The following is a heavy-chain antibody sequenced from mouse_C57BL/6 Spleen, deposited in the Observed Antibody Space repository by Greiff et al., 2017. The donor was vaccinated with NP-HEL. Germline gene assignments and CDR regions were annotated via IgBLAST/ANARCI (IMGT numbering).Heavy chain of an antibody. CDR1: GYTFTDYE. V-gene: IGHV1-15*01. D-gene: IGHD1-1*01. CDR2: IDPETGGT. J-gene: IGHJ2*01. Sequence: VQLQQSGAELVRPGASVTLSCKASGYTFTDYEMHWVKQTPVHGLEWIGAIDPETGGTAYNQKFKGKALLTADKSSSTAYMELRSLTSEDSAVYYCTRAIYYYGVDYWGQGTTLTVSS. CDR3: TRAIYYYGVDY.